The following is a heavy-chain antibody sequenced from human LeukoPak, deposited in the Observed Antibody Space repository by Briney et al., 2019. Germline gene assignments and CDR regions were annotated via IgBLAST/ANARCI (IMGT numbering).Heavy chain of an antibody. CDR2: IWYDGSNK. CDR1: GFTFSSYG. CDR3: ARDQVVITWSTYYYYYGMDV. V-gene: IGHV3-33*01. D-gene: IGHD3-22*01. Sequence: GGSLRLSCAASGFTFSSYGMPWVRQAPGKGLEWVAVIWYDGSNKYYADSVKGRFTISRDNSKNTLYLQMNSLRAEDTAVYYCARDQVVITWSTYYYYYGMDVWGQGTTVTVSS. J-gene: IGHJ6*02.